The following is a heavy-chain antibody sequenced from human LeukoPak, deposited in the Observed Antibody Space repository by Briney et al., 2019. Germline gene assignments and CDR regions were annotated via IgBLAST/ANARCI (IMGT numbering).Heavy chain of an antibody. D-gene: IGHD5-12*01. J-gene: IGHJ4*02. CDR2: IIPIFGTA. CDR3: ARWTIVATTYYFDY. CDR1: GGTFSSYA. V-gene: IGHV1-69*05. Sequence: ASVKVSCKASGGTFSSYAISWVRQAPGQGLEWMGRIIPIFGTANYAQKFQGRVTITTDESTSTAYMELSSLRSEDTAVYYCARWTIVATTYYFDYWGQGTLVTVSS.